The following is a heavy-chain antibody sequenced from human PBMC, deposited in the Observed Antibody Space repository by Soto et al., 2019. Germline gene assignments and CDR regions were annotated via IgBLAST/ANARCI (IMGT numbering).Heavy chain of an antibody. V-gene: IGHV1-69*01. CDR1: GGTFSSYA. J-gene: IGHJ6*02. Sequence: QVQLGQSGAAVKKPGSSVQVSCKAAGGTFSSYAIIWVLQSPGQGLEWMVGIIPIFGTANYAQKFQGRVKITANESTSQAYMELSSLSSEATAVYYCARGPYSWSSYGMDVWGQGTTVTVSS. CDR3: ARGPYSWSSYGMDV. D-gene: IGHD1-20*01. CDR2: IIPIFGTA.